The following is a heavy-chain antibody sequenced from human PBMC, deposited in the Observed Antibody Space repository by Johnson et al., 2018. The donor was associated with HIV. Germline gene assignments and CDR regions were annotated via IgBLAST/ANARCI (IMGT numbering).Heavy chain of an antibody. CDR1: GFTFSSYA. V-gene: IGHV3-7*03. CDR2: IKQDGSEK. Sequence: VQLVESGGGVVQPGRSLRLSCAASGFTFSSYAMHWVRQAPGKGLEWVANIKQDGSEKYYVDSVKGRFTISRDNSKITLYLQMNSLRAEDTALYYCAKDRSTGWYPAFDIWGQGTMVTVSS. CDR3: AKDRSTGWYPAFDI. D-gene: IGHD6-19*01. J-gene: IGHJ3*02.